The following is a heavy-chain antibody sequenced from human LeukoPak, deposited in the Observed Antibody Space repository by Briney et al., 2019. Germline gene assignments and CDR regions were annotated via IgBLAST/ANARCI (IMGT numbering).Heavy chain of an antibody. V-gene: IGHV4-34*01. J-gene: IGHJ4*02. CDR1: GGSFSGYY. CDR3: ARVRVEAWFLFGRQAAPAYFDY. Sequence: PSETLSLTCAVYGGSFSGYYWSLIRQPPGKGLEWIGEINHSGSTNYNPSLKSRVTISVDTSKNQFSLKLSSVTAADTAVYYCARVRVEAWFLFGRQAAPAYFDYWGQGTLVTVSS. CDR2: INHSGST. D-gene: IGHD3-16*01.